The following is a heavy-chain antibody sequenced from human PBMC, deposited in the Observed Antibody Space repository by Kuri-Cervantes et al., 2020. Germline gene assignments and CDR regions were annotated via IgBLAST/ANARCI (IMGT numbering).Heavy chain of an antibody. D-gene: IGHD2-2*02. V-gene: IGHV3-23*01. Sequence: GGSLRLSCAASGFTFSSYAMSWVRQAPGKGLEWVSAISGSGGSTYYADSVKGRFTISRDNSKNTLYLQMNSLRAEDTAVYYCARDEYCSGTKCYTAFDIWGQGTMVTVSS. CDR2: ISGSGGST. CDR1: GFTFSSYA. CDR3: ARDEYCSGTKCYTAFDI. J-gene: IGHJ3*02.